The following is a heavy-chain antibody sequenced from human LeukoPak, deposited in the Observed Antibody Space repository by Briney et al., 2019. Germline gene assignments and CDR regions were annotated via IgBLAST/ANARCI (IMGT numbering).Heavy chain of an antibody. CDR3: ARDGPGLNPYY. Sequence: ASGKVSFKASGYTFTSYGISWVRQAPGQGQEWRGWISAYNGNTNYAQKLQGRGTMTTDTSTSTAYMELRSLRSDDTAVYYCARDGPGLNPYYWGQGTLVTVSS. CDR1: GYTFTSYG. J-gene: IGHJ4*02. D-gene: IGHD3-10*01. V-gene: IGHV1-18*01. CDR2: ISAYNGNT.